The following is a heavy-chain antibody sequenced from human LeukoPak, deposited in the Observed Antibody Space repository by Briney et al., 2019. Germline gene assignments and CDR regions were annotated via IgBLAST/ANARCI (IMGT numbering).Heavy chain of an antibody. CDR3: AGDFSLSRSSDY. CDR1: GFTFRTYS. D-gene: IGHD2-15*01. CDR2: ITGSSNFM. V-gene: IGHV3-21*01. J-gene: IGHJ4*02. Sequence: GESLQISCAASGFTFRTYSMNWVRQAPGKGLEWVSSITGSSNFMSYADSVKGRFTISRDNARNSLYLQMNSLRAEDTAVYYCAGDFSLSRSSDYWGQGTLVTVSS.